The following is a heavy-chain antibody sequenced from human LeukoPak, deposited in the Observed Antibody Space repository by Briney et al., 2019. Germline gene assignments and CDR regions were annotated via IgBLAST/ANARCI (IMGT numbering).Heavy chain of an antibody. CDR1: GVSVRSSF. V-gene: IGHV4-59*08. D-gene: IGHD2-21*01. J-gene: IGHJ4*02. Sequence: SETLSLTCSVSGVSVRSSFWSWIRQPPGKRLEYIAYVHRSGTAKYNPSLSSRVTMSIDTSTSQFSLNLTSVTAADSAVYYCARHNGDSYLDFWAQGILVTVSS. CDR2: VHRSGTA. CDR3: ARHNGDSYLDF.